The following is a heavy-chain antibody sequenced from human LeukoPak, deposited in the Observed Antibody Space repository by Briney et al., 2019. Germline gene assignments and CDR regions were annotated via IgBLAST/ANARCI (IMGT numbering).Heavy chain of an antibody. CDR2: ISSSGSTI. J-gene: IGHJ6*02. CDR3: ARDRVVVVPAAISYYYYYYGMDV. CDR1: GFTFSDYY. D-gene: IGHD2-2*02. V-gene: IGHV3-11*01. Sequence: GGSLRLSCAASGFTFSDYYMSWIRQAPGKGLEWVSYISSSGSTIYYADSVKGRLTISRDNAKNSLYLQMNSLRAEDTAVYYCARDRVVVVPAAISYYYYYYGMDVWGQGTTVTVSS.